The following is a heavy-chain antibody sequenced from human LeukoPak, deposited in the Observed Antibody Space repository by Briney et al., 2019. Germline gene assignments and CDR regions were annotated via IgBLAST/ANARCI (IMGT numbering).Heavy chain of an antibody. Sequence: HPGGSLRLSCAASGLTFSNYGMHWVRQAPGKGLEWVAVIWYDGSQKYYADSVKGRVTISRDNAKNRVYLQMNSLRVEDTAVYYCAPQTFDYWGQGTLVTVSS. CDR1: GLTFSNYG. V-gene: IGHV3-33*01. J-gene: IGHJ4*02. CDR3: APQTFDY. CDR2: IWYDGSQK.